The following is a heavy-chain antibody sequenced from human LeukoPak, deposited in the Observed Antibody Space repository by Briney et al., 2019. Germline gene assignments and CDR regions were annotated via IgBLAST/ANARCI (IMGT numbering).Heavy chain of an antibody. V-gene: IGHV4-34*01. CDR3: ARSSKWFRESRLDY. J-gene: IGHJ4*02. D-gene: IGHD3-10*01. CDR1: GGSFSGYY. CDR2: INHSGST. Sequence: SETLSLTCAVYGGSFSGYYWSWIRQPPGKGLEWIGEINHSGSTNYNPSLKSRVTISVDTSKNQLSLKLSSVTAADTAVYYCARSSKWFRESRLDYWGQGTLVTVSS.